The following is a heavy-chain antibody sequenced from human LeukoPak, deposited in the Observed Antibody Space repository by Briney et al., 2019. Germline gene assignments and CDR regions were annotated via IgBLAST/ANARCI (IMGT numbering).Heavy chain of an antibody. CDR3: AKATYSTSPGYYFDY. V-gene: IGHV3-9*01. J-gene: IGHJ4*02. CDR1: GFTFDDYA. Sequence: GRSLRLSCAASGFTFDDYAMHWVRQGPGKGLEWVSGISWNSGRIGYADSVKGRFIISRDNAKNSLYLQMNSLRSEDTAFYYCAKATYSTSPGYYFDYWGQGTLVIVSS. CDR2: ISWNSGRI. D-gene: IGHD6-6*01.